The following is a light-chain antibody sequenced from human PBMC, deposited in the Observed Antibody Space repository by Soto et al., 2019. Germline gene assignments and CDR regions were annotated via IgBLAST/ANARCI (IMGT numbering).Light chain of an antibody. V-gene: IGLV1-40*01. J-gene: IGLJ2*01. CDR1: SSNIGAGYD. CDR2: GNS. Sequence: QSVLTQPPSVSGAPGQRVTISCTGSSSNIGAGYDVHWYQQLPGTAPKPLIYGNSNRPSGVPDRFSVSKSGTSASLAITGRQAEDEADYYCQSYDSSLSGHVGLGGGTKLTVL. CDR3: QSYDSSLSGHVG.